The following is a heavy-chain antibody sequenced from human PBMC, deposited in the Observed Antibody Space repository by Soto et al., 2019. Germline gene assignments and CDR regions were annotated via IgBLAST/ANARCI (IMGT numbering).Heavy chain of an antibody. J-gene: IGHJ6*02. CDR3: ARGGRRSPGMDV. CDR1: GCAFTSYC. CDR2: IKPSGGST. Sequence: ASVKVSCKASGCAFTSYCMHWVRQAPGQGLEWMGIIKPSGGSTSYAQKFQGRVTMTRDTSTSTVYMELSSLRSEDTAVYYCARGGRRSPGMDVWGQGTTVTVSS. V-gene: IGHV1-46*01.